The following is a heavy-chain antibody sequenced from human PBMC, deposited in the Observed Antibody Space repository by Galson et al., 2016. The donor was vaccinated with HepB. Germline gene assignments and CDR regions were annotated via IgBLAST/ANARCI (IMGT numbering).Heavy chain of an antibody. CDR2: IYTGDNT. J-gene: IGHJ4*02. Sequence: SLRLSCAASGFSVNNYYMNWVRQAPGKGLEWISVIYTGDNTNYADSVKGRFVVSRDRSTHTLYLHLNTLRPEDTAIYFCARGVGLTGPPFFDSWGQGALVTVSS. CDR1: GFSVNNYY. V-gene: IGHV3-53*01. CDR3: ARGVGLTGPPFFDS. D-gene: IGHD1-20*01.